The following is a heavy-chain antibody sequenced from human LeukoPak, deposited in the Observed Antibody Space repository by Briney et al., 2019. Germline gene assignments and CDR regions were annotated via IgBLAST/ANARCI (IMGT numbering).Heavy chain of an antibody. CDR3: ATHYDRYYFDY. D-gene: IGHD3-22*01. J-gene: IGHJ4*02. Sequence: GGSLRLSCAASGFTFSDYYMSWIRQAPGKGLEWVSYISSSGSTIYYADSVKGRFTISGDNAKNSLYLQMNSLRAEDTAVYYCATHYDRYYFDYWGQGTLVTVSS. V-gene: IGHV3-11*01. CDR2: ISSSGSTI. CDR1: GFTFSDYY.